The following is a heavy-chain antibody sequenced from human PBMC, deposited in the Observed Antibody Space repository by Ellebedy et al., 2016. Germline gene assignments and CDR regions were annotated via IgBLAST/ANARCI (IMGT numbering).Heavy chain of an antibody. CDR2: ISPGSDIT. CDR1: GLNFNTFF. V-gene: IGHV3-23*01. Sequence: GESLKISXTASGLNFNTFFMTWVRQAPGKGLEWVSTISPGSDITRLADSVKGRFTISRDNSRNMLYLYMNSLRAEDTAKYYCRHGHYSGYWGQGTPVTVSS. J-gene: IGHJ4*02. CDR3: RHGHYSGY.